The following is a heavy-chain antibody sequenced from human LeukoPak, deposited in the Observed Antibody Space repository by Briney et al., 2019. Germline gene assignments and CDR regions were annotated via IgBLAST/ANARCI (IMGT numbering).Heavy chain of an antibody. CDR2: IIPIFGTA. Sequence: SVKVSCKASGGTFSSYAISWVRQAPGQGLEWMGGIIPIFGTANYAQKFQGRVTITADESTSTAYMELSSLRSEDTAVYYCARGKSTVLMVYAPFDYWGQGTLVTVSS. V-gene: IGHV1-69*13. CDR1: GGTFSSYA. D-gene: IGHD2-8*01. J-gene: IGHJ4*02. CDR3: ARGKSTVLMVYAPFDY.